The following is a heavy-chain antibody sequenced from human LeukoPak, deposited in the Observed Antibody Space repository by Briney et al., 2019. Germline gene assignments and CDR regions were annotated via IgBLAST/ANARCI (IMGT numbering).Heavy chain of an antibody. CDR3: ARDGPLRP. V-gene: IGHV3-48*01. Sequence: GGSLRLSCAASGFSFSSYEMNWVRQAPGKGLEWVSYISSSSSTIYYADSVKGRFTISRDNAKNSLYLQMNSLRAEDTAVYYCARDGPLRPWGQGTLVTVSS. J-gene: IGHJ5*02. CDR1: GFSFSSYE. CDR2: ISSSSSTI.